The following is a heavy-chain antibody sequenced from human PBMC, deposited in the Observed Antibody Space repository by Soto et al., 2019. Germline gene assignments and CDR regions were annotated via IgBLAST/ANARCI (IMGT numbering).Heavy chain of an antibody. CDR1: GFTFSSYA. D-gene: IGHD4-4*01. CDR2: ISGSGGST. Sequence: GGSLRLSCAASGFTFSSYAMSWVRQAPGKGLEWVSAISGSGGSTYYAVSVKGRFTISRDNSKNTLYLQMNSLRAEDTAVYYCAKDDKRVFHDYSNFLSYFDYWGQGTLVTVSS. J-gene: IGHJ4*02. V-gene: IGHV3-23*01. CDR3: AKDDKRVFHDYSNFLSYFDY.